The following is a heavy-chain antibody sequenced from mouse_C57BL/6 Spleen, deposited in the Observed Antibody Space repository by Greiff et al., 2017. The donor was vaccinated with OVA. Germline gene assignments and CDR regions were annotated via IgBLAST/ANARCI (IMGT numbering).Heavy chain of an antibody. CDR2: IDSSDSYT. Sequence: QVQLQQPGAELVMPGASVKLSCKASGYTFTSYWMHWVKQRPGQGLEWIGEIDSSDSYTNYNQKFKGKSTLTVDKSSSTAYMQLSSLTSEDSAVYYCARTPGSRAWFAYWGQGTLVTVSA. V-gene: IGHV1-69*01. CDR3: ARTPGSRAWFAY. D-gene: IGHD1-1*01. CDR1: GYTFTSYW. J-gene: IGHJ3*01.